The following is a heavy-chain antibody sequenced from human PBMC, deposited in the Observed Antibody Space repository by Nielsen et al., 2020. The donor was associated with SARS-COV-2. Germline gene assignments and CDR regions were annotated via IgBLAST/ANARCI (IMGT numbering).Heavy chain of an antibody. J-gene: IGHJ5*01. CDR1: GYRFTSYW. D-gene: IGHD3-10*01. V-gene: IGHV5-51*01. CDR3: AKLIGNRGWFDS. Sequence: GGSLRLSCKGSGYRFTSYWIGWVRQMPGKGLEWMGIIYPGDSDTRYSPSFQGQVTISADKSISTAYLQWSSLKASDTAIYYCAKLIGNRGWFDSWGQGTLVAVSS. CDR2: IYPGDSDT.